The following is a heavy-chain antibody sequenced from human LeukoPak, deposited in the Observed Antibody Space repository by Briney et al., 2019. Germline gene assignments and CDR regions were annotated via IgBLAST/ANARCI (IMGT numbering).Heavy chain of an antibody. J-gene: IGHJ4*02. Sequence: GGSLRLSCAASEFTFSTYWMHWVRQAPGKGLVWVSRINSDGSSTNYADSVKGQFTISRDNAKNTLYLQMNSLSTEDTAVYYCASGYSSDYGGNVYWGRGTLVTVSS. CDR2: INSDGSST. CDR3: ASGYSSDYGGNVY. CDR1: EFTFSTYW. D-gene: IGHD4-23*01. V-gene: IGHV3-74*01.